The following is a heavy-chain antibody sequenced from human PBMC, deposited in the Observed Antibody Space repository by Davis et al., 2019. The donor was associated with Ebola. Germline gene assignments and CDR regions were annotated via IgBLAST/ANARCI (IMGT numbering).Heavy chain of an antibody. J-gene: IGHJ4*02. CDR3: ARGGKYSGYDYDY. CDR1: GCSISSYY. Sequence: PSETLSLTCTASGCSISSYYCSWILQPPAKGLEWIGYNYYIGSTNYNPSLKSRVTISVDTSKNQFSLKLSTVTAADTAVYYCARGGKYSGYDYDYWGQGTLVTVSS. D-gene: IGHD5-12*01. CDR2: NYYIGST. V-gene: IGHV4-59*01.